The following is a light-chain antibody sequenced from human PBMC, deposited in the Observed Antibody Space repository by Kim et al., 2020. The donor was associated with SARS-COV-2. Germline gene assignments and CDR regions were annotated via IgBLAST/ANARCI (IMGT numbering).Light chain of an antibody. CDR1: SGYSNYK. CDR2: VGTGGIVG. Sequence: QPVLTQPPSASASLGASDTRTCTLSSGYSNYKVDWYQQRPGKGPRFVMRVGTGGIVGSKGDGIPDRFSVLGSGLNRYLTIKNIQEEDESDYHCGADHGSGSNFVRVFGGGTQLTVL. V-gene: IGLV9-49*01. J-gene: IGLJ3*02. CDR3: GADHGSGSNFVRV.